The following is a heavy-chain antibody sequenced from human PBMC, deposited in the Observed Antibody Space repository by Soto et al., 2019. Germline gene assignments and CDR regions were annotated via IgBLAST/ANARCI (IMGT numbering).Heavy chain of an antibody. D-gene: IGHD6-19*01. CDR2: ISGSGGST. V-gene: IGHV3-23*01. CDR1: GFTFSSYA. Sequence: GGSLRLSCAASGFTFSSYAMSWVRQAPGKGLEWVSAISGSGGSTYYADSVKGRFTISRDNSKNTLYLQMNSLRAEDTAVYYCARRGTITVAGIVDYWGQGTLVTVSS. J-gene: IGHJ4*02. CDR3: ARRGTITVAGIVDY.